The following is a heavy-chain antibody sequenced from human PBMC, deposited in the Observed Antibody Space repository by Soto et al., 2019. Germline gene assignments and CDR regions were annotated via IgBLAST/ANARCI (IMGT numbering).Heavy chain of an antibody. CDR2: INSGDGSYT. J-gene: IGHJ3*02. V-gene: IGHV3-74*01. CDR1: GFSLNYYY. Sequence: GGSLRLSCVASGFSLNYYYMHWVRQAPGTGLVWVSRINSGDGSYTFYADSVKGRFTISRDNAKNTLYLQMNSLRAEETAVYYCARDPDFNYYDSSGYYYGPRAFDIWGQGTMVTVSS. D-gene: IGHD3-22*01. CDR3: ARDPDFNYYDSSGYYYGPRAFDI.